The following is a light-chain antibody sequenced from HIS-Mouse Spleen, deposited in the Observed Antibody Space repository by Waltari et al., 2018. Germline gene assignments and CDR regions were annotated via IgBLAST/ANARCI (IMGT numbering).Light chain of an antibody. J-gene: IGLJ1*01. Sequence: QSALTQPPSVSGSPGQSVTISCPGTSSYVGSYNRVSWYQQPPGTAPKLMIYEVSNRPSGVPDRFSGSKSGNTASLTISGLQAEDEADYYCSSYTSSSTVFGTGTKVTVL. V-gene: IGLV2-18*02. CDR2: EVS. CDR3: SSYTSSSTV. CDR1: SSYVGSYNR.